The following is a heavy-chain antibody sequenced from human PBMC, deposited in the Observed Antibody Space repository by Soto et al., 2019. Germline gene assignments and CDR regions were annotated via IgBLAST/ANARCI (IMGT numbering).Heavy chain of an antibody. CDR1: GYSFTSYW. Sequence: GESLKISCKGSGYSFTSYWIGWGRRMPGKGLEWMGIIYPGDSDTRYSPSFQGQVTISADKSISTAYLQWSSLKASDTAMYYCARLDYSNYFGAFDIWGQGTMVTVSS. V-gene: IGHV5-51*01. CDR2: IYPGDSDT. J-gene: IGHJ3*02. CDR3: ARLDYSNYFGAFDI. D-gene: IGHD4-4*01.